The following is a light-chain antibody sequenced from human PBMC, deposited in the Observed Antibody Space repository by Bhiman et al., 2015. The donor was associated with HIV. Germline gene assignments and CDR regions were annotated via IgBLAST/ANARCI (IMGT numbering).Light chain of an antibody. Sequence: SYELTQPPSVSVSPGKTARITCGGNNIGTKSVHWYQQKPGQAPVLVIYYDSDRPSGIPERFSGSNSGNTATLTISGTQAMDEADYYCQAWDSSTAVFGGGTKLTVL. CDR1: NIGTKS. CDR2: YDS. CDR3: QAWDSSTAV. J-gene: IGLJ3*02. V-gene: IGLV3-21*01.